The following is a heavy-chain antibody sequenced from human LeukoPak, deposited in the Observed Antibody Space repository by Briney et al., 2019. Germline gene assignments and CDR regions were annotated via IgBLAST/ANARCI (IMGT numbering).Heavy chain of an antibody. Sequence: PSETLSLTCAVYGGSFSGYYWSWIRQPPGKGLEWIGEINHSGSTNYNPSLKSRVTISVDTSKNQFSLKLSSVTAADTAVYYCARVTDSGYDFRGYFDVWGRGSLVTVSS. CDR3: ARVTDSGYDFRGYFDV. V-gene: IGHV4-34*01. D-gene: IGHD5-12*01. J-gene: IGHJ2*01. CDR1: GGSFSGYY. CDR2: INHSGST.